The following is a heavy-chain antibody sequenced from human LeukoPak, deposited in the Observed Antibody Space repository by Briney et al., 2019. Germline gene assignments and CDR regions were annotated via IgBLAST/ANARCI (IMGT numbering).Heavy chain of an antibody. CDR3: ARDMVRGVTVLDY. CDR1: GGSISSYY. Sequence: SETLSLTCTVSGGSISSYYWSWIRRPPGKGLEWIGYIYYSGSTNYNPSLKSRVTISVDTSKNQFSLKLSSVTAADTAVYYCARDMVRGVTVLDYWGQGTLVTVSS. V-gene: IGHV4-59*01. D-gene: IGHD3-10*01. J-gene: IGHJ4*02. CDR2: IYYSGST.